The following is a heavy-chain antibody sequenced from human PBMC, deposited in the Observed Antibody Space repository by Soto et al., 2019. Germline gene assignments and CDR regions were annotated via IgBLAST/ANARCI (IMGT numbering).Heavy chain of an antibody. J-gene: IGHJ6*02. CDR2: ISYDGSNK. CDR3: AGEAVAGTYYYYGMHV. V-gene: IGHV3-30-3*01. CDR1: GFTFSSYA. Sequence: GGSLRLSCAASGFTFSSYAMHWVRQAPGKGLEWVAVISYDGSNKYYADSVKGRFTISRDNSKNTLYLQMNSLRAEDTAVYYCAGEAVAGTYYYYGMHVWGQGTTVTVSS. D-gene: IGHD6-19*01.